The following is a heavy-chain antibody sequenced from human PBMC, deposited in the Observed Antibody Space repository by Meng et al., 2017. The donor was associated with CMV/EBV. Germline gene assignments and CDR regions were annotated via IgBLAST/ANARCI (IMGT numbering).Heavy chain of an antibody. D-gene: IGHD1-26*01. CDR3: ARDKGVSYPYDAFDI. CDR2: ISYDGSNK. CDR1: GFTLSSYA. V-gene: IGHV3-30*04. J-gene: IGHJ3*02. Sequence: LSLTCATSGFTLSSYAMHWVRQAPGKGLEWVAFISYDGSNKYYADSVKGRFTISRDNSKNTLYLQMNSLRAEDTAVYYCARDKGVSYPYDAFDIWGQGTMVTVSS.